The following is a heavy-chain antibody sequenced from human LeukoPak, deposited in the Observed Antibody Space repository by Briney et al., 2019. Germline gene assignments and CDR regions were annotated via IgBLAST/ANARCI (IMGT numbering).Heavy chain of an antibody. CDR1: GFTFSDYF. D-gene: IGHD3-16*02. CDR3: AAAPQTYRYLGY. CDR2: ISSSGRTI. J-gene: IGHJ4*02. Sequence: GGSLRLSCAASGFTFSDYFMSWIRQAPGKGLEWVSYISSSGRTIYYADSVKGRFTVSRDNAKNSLYLQMNSLRAEDTAVYYCAAAPQTYRYLGYWGQGTLVTVSS. V-gene: IGHV3-11*04.